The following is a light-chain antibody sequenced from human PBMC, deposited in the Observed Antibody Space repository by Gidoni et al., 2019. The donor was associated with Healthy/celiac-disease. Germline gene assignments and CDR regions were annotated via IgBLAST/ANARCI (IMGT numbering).Light chain of an antibody. CDR3: QQYNNWPRNT. J-gene: IGKJ2*01. CDR1: QSVSSN. CDR2: GAS. V-gene: IGKV3-15*01. Sequence: EIVMTQSPATLSVSPGERATLSCRASQSVSSNLAWYQQKPGQAPRLLIYGASTRATGIPARFSGSGSGTEFTLTISSLQSEDFAVYYCQQYNNWPRNTFXQXTKLEIK.